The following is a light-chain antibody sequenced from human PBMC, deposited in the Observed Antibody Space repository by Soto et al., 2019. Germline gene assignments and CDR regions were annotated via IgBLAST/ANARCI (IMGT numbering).Light chain of an antibody. CDR3: QQSYSTLTWT. Sequence: QMTQSPSSLSASVGDRVTITCRASQSISSYLNWYQQKPGKAPKLLIYAASSLQSGVPSRFSGSGSGTDFTLTISSLQPEDFATYYCQQSYSTLTWTFGQGTKVDIK. CDR1: QSISSY. J-gene: IGKJ1*01. CDR2: AAS. V-gene: IGKV1-39*01.